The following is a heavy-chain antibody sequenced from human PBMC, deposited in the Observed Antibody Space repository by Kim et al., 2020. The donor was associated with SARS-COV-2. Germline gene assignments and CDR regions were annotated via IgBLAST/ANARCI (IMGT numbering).Heavy chain of an antibody. Sequence: ASVKVSCKASGYTFTSYAMNWVRQAPGQGLEWMGWINTNTGNPTYAQGFTGRFVFSLDTSVSTAYLQISSLKAEDTAVYYCARDYIVVVPAAEDYYYYYGMDVWGQGTTVTVSS. V-gene: IGHV7-4-1*02. CDR1: GYTFTSYA. D-gene: IGHD2-2*01. CDR2: INTNTGNP. CDR3: ARDYIVVVPAAEDYYYYYGMDV. J-gene: IGHJ6*02.